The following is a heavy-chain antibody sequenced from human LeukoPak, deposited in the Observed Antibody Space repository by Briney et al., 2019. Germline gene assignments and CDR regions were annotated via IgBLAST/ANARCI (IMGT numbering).Heavy chain of an antibody. V-gene: IGHV3-53*01. CDR3: ARYFSGWSWGY. CDR1: GFTVSSNY. CDR2: IYSGGST. J-gene: IGHJ4*02. D-gene: IGHD6-19*01. Sequence: GGSLRLSCAASGFTVSSNYMSWVRQAPGKGLEWVSIIYSGGSTYYADSVKGRFTISRDNSKNTLYLQMDSLRAEDTAVYYCARYFSGWSWGYWGQGTLVTVSS.